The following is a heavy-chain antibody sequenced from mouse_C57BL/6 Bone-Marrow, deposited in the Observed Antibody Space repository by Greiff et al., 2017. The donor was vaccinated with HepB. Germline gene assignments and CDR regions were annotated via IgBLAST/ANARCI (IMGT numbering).Heavy chain of an antibody. J-gene: IGHJ4*01. Sequence: EVKVVESGGGLVQPGGSLKLSCAASGFTFSDYYMYWVRQTPEKRLEWVAYISNGGGSTYYPDTVKGRFTISRDNAKNTLYLQMSRLKSEDTAMYYCARLRQLRLYAMDYWGQGTSVTVSS. CDR2: ISNGGGST. CDR1: GFTFSDYY. CDR3: ARLRQLRLYAMDY. V-gene: IGHV5-12*01. D-gene: IGHD3-2*02.